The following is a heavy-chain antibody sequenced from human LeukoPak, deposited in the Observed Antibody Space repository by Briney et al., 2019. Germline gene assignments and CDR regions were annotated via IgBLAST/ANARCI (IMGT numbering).Heavy chain of an antibody. D-gene: IGHD3-10*01. J-gene: IGHJ4*02. V-gene: IGHV1-3*01. Sequence: ASVKVSCKASGYTFTSYAMHWVRQAPGQRLEWMGWINAGNGNTKYSQKFQGRVTITRDTSASTAYMELSSLRSEDTAVYYCARAPTYYYGSGSYGGYWGQGTLVTVSS. CDR3: ARAPTYYYGSGSYGGY. CDR2: INAGNGNT. CDR1: GYTFTSYA.